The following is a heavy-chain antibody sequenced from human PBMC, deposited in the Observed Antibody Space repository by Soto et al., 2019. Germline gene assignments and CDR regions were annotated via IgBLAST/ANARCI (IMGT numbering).Heavy chain of an antibody. Sequence: SETLSLTCTVSGGSISSGDYYWSWIRQPPGKGLEWIGYIYYSGSTNYNPSLKSRVTISVDTSKNQFSLKLSSVTAADTAVYYCATLGSYYEMDAFDIWGQGTMVTVSS. CDR2: IYYSGST. J-gene: IGHJ3*02. CDR1: GGSISSGDYY. D-gene: IGHD1-26*01. CDR3: ATLGSYYEMDAFDI. V-gene: IGHV4-61*08.